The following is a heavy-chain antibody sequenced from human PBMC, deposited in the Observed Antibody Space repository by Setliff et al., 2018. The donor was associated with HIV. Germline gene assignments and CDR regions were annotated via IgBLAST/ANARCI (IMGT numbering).Heavy chain of an antibody. J-gene: IGHJ6*03. CDR2: TYYRSKWYN. D-gene: IGHD1-1*01. V-gene: IGHV6-1*01. CDR3: ARGGDWDDNYYMDV. Sequence: SQTLSLTCAISGDSVSSNGAAWNWVRQSPSRGIEWLGRTYYRSKWYNDYAVSVNSRITINPNTSKNQFSPQFNSVTPEDTAVYYCARGGDWDDNYYMDVWGKGTTVTVSS. CDR1: GDSVSSNGAA.